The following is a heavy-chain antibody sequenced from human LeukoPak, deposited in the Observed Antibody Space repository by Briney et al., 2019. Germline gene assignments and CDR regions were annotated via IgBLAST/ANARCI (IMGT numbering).Heavy chain of an antibody. D-gene: IGHD3-10*01. CDR2: ISSSGSAI. V-gene: IGHV3-48*03. CDR1: GFTFNTYE. J-gene: IGHJ5*02. Sequence: GGSLRLSCAASGFTFNTYEMNWVRQAPGQGLEWVSYISSSGSAIHYADSVKGRFTISRDNAQNSLFLQMNSLRAEDTAVYFFGRLWLGFGQFLPWGQGTLFIVSS. CDR3: GRLWLGFGQFLP.